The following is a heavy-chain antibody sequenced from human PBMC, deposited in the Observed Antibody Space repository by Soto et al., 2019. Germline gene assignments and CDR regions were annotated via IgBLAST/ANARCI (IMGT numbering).Heavy chain of an antibody. V-gene: IGHV4-34*01. CDR2: INHSGST. J-gene: IGHJ4*02. D-gene: IGHD3-3*01. CDR3: ARWGGTYYDFWSGYYDRVYYFDY. Sequence: PSETLSLTFAVYGGSFSGYYWSWIRQPPGKGLEWIGEINHSGSTNYNPSLKSRVTISVDTSKNQFSLKLSSVTAADTAVYYCARWGGTYYDFWSGYYDRVYYFDYWGQGTLVTVSS. CDR1: GGSFSGYY.